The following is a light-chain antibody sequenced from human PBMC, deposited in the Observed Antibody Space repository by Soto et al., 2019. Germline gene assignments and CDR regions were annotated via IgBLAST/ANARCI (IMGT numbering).Light chain of an antibody. CDR2: EGT. CDR1: HSDVGSSNT. CDR3: CSKGSSSTYV. Sequence: QSALTQPASVSGSPGQSITISCTGTHSDVGSSNTVSWYQHNPGQAPRLIIYEGTERPSGISDRFSGSKSGNTASLTISGLQAEDEADYYCCSKGSSSTYVLGTGTKSPS. V-gene: IGLV2-23*01. J-gene: IGLJ1*01.